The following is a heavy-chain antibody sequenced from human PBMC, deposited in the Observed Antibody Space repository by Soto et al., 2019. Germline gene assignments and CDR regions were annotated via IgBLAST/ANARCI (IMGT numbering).Heavy chain of an antibody. D-gene: IGHD6-19*01. J-gene: IGHJ5*02. Sequence: GASVKVSCKASGGTFSSYAISWVRQAPGQGLEWMGGIIPIFGTANYAQKFQGRVTITADKSTSTAYMELSSLRSEDTAVYYCARDRIAVAGTRVSFRFDPWGQGTLVTVSS. V-gene: IGHV1-69*06. CDR3: ARDRIAVAGTRVSFRFDP. CDR2: IIPIFGTA. CDR1: GGTFSSYA.